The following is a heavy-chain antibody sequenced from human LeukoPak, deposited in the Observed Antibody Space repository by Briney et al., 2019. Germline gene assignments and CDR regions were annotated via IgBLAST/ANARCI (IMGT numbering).Heavy chain of an antibody. CDR2: IYHSGST. CDR1: GGSISSGGYS. V-gene: IGHV4-30-2*01. D-gene: IGHD4-23*01. J-gene: IGHJ4*02. CDR3: AISMTTVVHHPADFDY. Sequence: PSETLSLTCAVSGGSISSGGYSWSWIRQPPGKGLEWIGYIYHSGSTYYNPSLKSRVTISVDRSKNQFSLKLSSVTAADTAVYYCAISMTTVVHHPADFDYWGQGTLVTVSS.